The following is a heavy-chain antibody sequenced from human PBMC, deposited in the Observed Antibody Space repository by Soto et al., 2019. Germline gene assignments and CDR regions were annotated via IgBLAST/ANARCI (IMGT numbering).Heavy chain of an antibody. V-gene: IGHV4-4*07. J-gene: IGHJ4*02. CDR3: ARGFGTGSSSWGGGDYYFDY. D-gene: IGHD6-13*01. Sequence: SETLSLTCTVSGGSISSYYWSWIRQPAGKGLEWIGRIYTSGSTNYNPSLKSRVTMSVDTSKNQFSLKLSSVTAANTAVYHCARGFGTGSSSWGGGDYYFDYWGQGTLVTVSS. CDR2: IYTSGST. CDR1: GGSISSYY.